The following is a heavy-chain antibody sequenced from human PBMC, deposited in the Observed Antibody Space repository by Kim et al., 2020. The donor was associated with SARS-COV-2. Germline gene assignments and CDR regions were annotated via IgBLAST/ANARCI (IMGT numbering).Heavy chain of an antibody. CDR1: GFTFSDYY. CDR3: ASLQWGPFFDY. J-gene: IGHJ4*02. V-gene: IGHV3-11*03. CDR2: ISSSSYT. D-gene: IGHD1-26*01. Sequence: GGSLRLSCAASGFTFSDYYMSWIRQAPGKGLEWVSYISSSSYTNYADSVKGRFTISRDNAKNSLYLQMNSLRAEDTAVYYCASLQWGPFFDYWGQGTLVTVSS.